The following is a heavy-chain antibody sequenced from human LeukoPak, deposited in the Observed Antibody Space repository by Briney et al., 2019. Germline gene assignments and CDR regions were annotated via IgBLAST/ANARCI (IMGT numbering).Heavy chain of an antibody. V-gene: IGHV4-4*02. CDR1: GGSISSSNW. Sequence: PSGTLSLTCAVSGGSISSSNWWSWVRQPPGKGLEWIGEIYHSGSTNYNPSLKSRVTISVDKSKNQFSLKLSSVTAADTAVYYCARDSSYYGSGSSSFDYWGQGTLVTVSS. CDR2: IYHSGST. D-gene: IGHD3-10*01. CDR3: ARDSSYYGSGSSSFDY. J-gene: IGHJ4*02.